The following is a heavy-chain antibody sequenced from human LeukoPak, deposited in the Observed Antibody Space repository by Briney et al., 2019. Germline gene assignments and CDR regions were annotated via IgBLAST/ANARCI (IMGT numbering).Heavy chain of an antibody. J-gene: IGHJ4*02. CDR1: GGSISSYY. CDR3: ASASSGYCSSTTCYATFDY. V-gene: IGHV4-4*07. D-gene: IGHD2-2*01. Sequence: SETLSLTCTVSGGSISSYYWSWIRQPAGKGLEWIGRIYTSGSTNYNPSLKSRATISVDKSKNQFSLKLYSVTAADTAVYYCASASSGYCSSTTCYATFDYWGQGTLVTVSS. CDR2: IYTSGST.